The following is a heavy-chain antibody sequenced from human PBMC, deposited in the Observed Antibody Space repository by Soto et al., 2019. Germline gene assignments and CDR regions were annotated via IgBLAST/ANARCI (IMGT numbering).Heavy chain of an antibody. J-gene: IGHJ5*02. Sequence: ASETLSLTCTVSGGSVSSGSYYWSWIRQPPGKGLEWIGDIYYSGSTNYNPSLKSRVTISVDTSKNQFSLKLNSVTAADTAVYYCARVVIGEGDWFDPWGQGTLVTVSS. CDR2: IYYSGST. CDR3: ARVVIGEGDWFDP. D-gene: IGHD3-22*01. V-gene: IGHV4-61*01. CDR1: GGSVSSGSYY.